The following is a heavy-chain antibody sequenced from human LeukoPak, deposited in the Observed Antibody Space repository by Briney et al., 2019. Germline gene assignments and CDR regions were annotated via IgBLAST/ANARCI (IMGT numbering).Heavy chain of an antibody. CDR2: IYYSGST. CDR1: GGSISSYY. CDR3: ARAGYSSSWYFWDY. D-gene: IGHD6-13*01. J-gene: IGHJ4*02. Sequence: PSETLSLTCTVSGGSISSYYWSWIRQPPGKGLEWIGYIYYSGSTNYNPSLKSRVTISVDTSKNQFSLKLSSATAADTAVYYCARAGYSSSWYFWDYWGQGTLVTVSS. V-gene: IGHV4-59*01.